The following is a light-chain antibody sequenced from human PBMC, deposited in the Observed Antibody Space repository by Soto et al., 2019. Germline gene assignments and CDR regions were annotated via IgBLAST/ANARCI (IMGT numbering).Light chain of an antibody. CDR3: QHYNNRPRT. Sequence: EIVMTQSPATLSVSPGERATISCRASQSVSSNLAWYQQKPGQAPRLLIYGASTRVTGIPARFSGSRSGTEFTLTISSLQSEDFAVYYCQHYNNRPRTFGQGTKVEIK. CDR2: GAS. V-gene: IGKV3-15*01. CDR1: QSVSSN. J-gene: IGKJ1*01.